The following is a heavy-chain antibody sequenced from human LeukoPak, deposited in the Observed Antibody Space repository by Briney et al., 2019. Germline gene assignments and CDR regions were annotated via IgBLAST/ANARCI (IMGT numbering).Heavy chain of an antibody. CDR1: GYSFTSYW. J-gene: IGHJ3*02. CDR2: IYPGDSDT. CDR3: ERQAGMVYAIGEAFDI. Sequence: GESLKISCKGSGYSFTSYWIGWVRQLHGKGLEWMGIIYPGDSDTRYSPSFQGHVTISADKSIRTAYLQWSSLKASDTAMYYCERQAGMVYAIGEAFDIWGQRTMVTVSS. D-gene: IGHD2-8*01. V-gene: IGHV5-51*01.